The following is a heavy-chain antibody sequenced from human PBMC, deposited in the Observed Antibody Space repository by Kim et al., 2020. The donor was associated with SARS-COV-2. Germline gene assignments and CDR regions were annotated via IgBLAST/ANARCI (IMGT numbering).Heavy chain of an antibody. Sequence: YAQKFQGRVTMTRDTSISTAYMELSRLRSDDTAVYYCAREGIGFDYGDFNWGQGTLVTVSS. J-gene: IGHJ4*02. CDR3: AREGIGFDYGDFN. D-gene: IGHD4-17*01. V-gene: IGHV1-2*02.